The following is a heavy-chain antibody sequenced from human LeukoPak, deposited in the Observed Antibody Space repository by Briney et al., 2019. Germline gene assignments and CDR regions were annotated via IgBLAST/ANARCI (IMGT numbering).Heavy chain of an antibody. D-gene: IGHD1-26*01. CDR2: ISSSSSYI. CDR1: GFTFSSYS. V-gene: IGHV3-21*01. J-gene: IGHJ6*03. Sequence: GGSLRLSCAASGFTFSSYSMNWVRQAPGKGLEWVSSISSSSSYIYYADSVKGRFTISRDNAKNSLYLQMNSLRAEDTAVYYCARDASGSYYYYYYMDVWGKGTTVTISS. CDR3: ARDASGSYYYYYYMDV.